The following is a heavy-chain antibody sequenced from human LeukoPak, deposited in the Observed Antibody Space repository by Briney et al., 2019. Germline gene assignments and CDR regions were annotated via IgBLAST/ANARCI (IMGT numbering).Heavy chain of an antibody. CDR2: IYYSGST. Sequence: SQTLSLTCTVSGGSISSGGYYWSWIRQHPGKGLEWIGYIYYSGSTYYNPSLKSRVTISVDTSKNQFSLKLSSVTAADTAVYYCAGSIAARVVLDYWGQGALVTVSS. D-gene: IGHD6-6*01. J-gene: IGHJ4*02. CDR3: AGSIAARVVLDY. CDR1: GGSISSGGYY. V-gene: IGHV4-31*03.